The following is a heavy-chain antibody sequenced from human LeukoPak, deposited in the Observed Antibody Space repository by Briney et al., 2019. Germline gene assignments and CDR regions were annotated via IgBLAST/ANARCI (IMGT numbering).Heavy chain of an antibody. CDR2: ISSSSNYI. CDR1: GCTFISYS. D-gene: IGHD3-22*01. V-gene: IGHV3-21*01. Sequence: GGSLRLSCAASGCTFISYSMNWVRQARGKGLEGVESISSSSNYIYYADSVKGRFTISRDNAKNSLYLQMTSLRVEDTAVYYCARDLSSGHYIPLGYWGQGTLVTVSS. CDR3: ARDLSSGHYIPLGY. J-gene: IGHJ4*02.